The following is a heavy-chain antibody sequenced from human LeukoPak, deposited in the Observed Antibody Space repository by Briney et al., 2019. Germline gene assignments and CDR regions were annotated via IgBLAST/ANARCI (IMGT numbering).Heavy chain of an antibody. CDR2: IGSSSTYI. Sequence: GGSLRLSCAASGFTFSSYNMNWVRQAPGKVLEWVSSIGSSSTYIFYADSLKGRFTISRDNAKNSLYLQMNSLRAEDTAVYYCARRLLRSGYSSSFDYWGQGTLVTVSS. V-gene: IGHV3-21*01. J-gene: IGHJ4*02. CDR1: GFTFSSYN. D-gene: IGHD6-13*01. CDR3: ARRLLRSGYSSSFDY.